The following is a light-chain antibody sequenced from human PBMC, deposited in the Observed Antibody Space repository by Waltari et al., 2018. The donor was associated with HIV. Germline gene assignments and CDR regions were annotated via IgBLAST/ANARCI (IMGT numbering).Light chain of an antibody. CDR1: QGISIY. Sequence: DIQMTQSPSSLSASVGDSTTITCRASQGISIYLAWYQQKPGKVPKLLIYKASTLHPGVPSRFSGSGSGTDFTLTISSLQPEDVSTYYCQNYNSAPLTFGPGTKVEIK. CDR3: QNYNSAPLT. V-gene: IGKV1-27*01. J-gene: IGKJ1*01. CDR2: KAS.